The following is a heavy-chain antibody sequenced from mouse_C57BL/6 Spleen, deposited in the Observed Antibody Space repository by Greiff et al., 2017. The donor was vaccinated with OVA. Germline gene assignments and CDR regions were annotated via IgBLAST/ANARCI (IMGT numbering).Heavy chain of an antibody. V-gene: IGHV14-2*01. D-gene: IGHD1-1*02. Sequence: VQLQQSGAELVKPGASVKLSCTASGFNIKDYYMHWVKQRTEQGLEWIGRIDPEDGETKYAPKFQGKATITADTSSNTAYLQLSSLTSEDTAVYCGGRNYGGGYWWFDDWGKGTTVTVSA. J-gene: IGHJ1*03. CDR2: IDPEDGET. CDR3: GRNYGGGYWWFDD. CDR1: GFNIKDYY.